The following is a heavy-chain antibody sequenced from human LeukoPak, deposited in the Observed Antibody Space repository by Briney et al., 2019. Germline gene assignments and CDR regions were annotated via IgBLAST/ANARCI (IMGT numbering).Heavy chain of an antibody. CDR3: ASPSLPSGYSYLN. D-gene: IGHD5-18*01. V-gene: IGHV1-69*02. CDR1: GYTFTGYY. CDR2: IIPILGIS. J-gene: IGHJ4*02. Sequence: ASVKVSCKASGYTFTGYYMHRVRQAPGQGLEWMGRIIPILGISNYAQKFQGRVTITADKSTSTAYMELSSLRSEDTAVYYCASPSLPSGYSYLNWGQGTLVTVSS.